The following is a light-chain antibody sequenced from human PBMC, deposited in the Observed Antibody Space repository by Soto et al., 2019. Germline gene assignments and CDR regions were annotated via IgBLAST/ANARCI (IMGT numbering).Light chain of an antibody. Sequence: QSVLTQPPSVSGAPGQRVTISCTGSSSNIGAGYDVHWYQQLPGTAPKLLIYGNSNRPSGVPDRFSGSKSGTSASLAITGLQAEDEVDYYCQSYDSSLSGVVFGGATKVTV. CDR3: QSYDSSLSGVV. V-gene: IGLV1-40*01. J-gene: IGLJ2*01. CDR2: GNS. CDR1: SSNIGAGYD.